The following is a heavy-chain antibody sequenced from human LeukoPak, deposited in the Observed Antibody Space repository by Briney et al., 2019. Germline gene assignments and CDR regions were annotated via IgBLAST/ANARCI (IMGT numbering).Heavy chain of an antibody. Sequence: GGSLRLSCAASGFTFTNYGMHWVRQAPGKGLEWVSVIYSGGSTYYADSVKSRFTISRDNSKNTLYLQMNSLRAEDTAVYYCARFGYYYGSGSYYNSYYFDYWGQGTLVTVSS. CDR2: IYSGGST. V-gene: IGHV3-NL1*01. J-gene: IGHJ4*02. D-gene: IGHD3-10*01. CDR1: GFTFTNYG. CDR3: ARFGYYYGSGSYYNSYYFDY.